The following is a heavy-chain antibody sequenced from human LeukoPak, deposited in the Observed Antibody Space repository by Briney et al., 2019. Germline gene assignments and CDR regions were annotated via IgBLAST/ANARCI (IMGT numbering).Heavy chain of an antibody. CDR1: GYSISSGYY. CDR2: IYHSGST. D-gene: IGHD3-16*02. J-gene: IGHJ3*02. Sequence: PSETLSLTCTVSGYSISSGYYWGWIRQPPGKGLEWIGSIYHSGSTYYNPSLKSRVTISVDTSKNQFSLKLSSVTAADTAVYYCARGKGDYVWGSYRPSGAFDIWGQGTMVTVSS. CDR3: ARGKGDYVWGSYRPSGAFDI. V-gene: IGHV4-38-2*02.